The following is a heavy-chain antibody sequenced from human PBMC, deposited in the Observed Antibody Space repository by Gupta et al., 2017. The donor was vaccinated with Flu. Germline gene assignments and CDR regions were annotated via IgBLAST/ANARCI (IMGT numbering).Heavy chain of an antibody. CDR1: GYTFIEYY. D-gene: IGHD3-10*01. V-gene: IGHV1-2*02. Sequence: QLQLVRSGAEVKEAGASVKVSCTASGYTFIEYYMYWVRQAPGQGLEWMGWSSPKTEDTDYEKNFRGRATMTRNTSISTVCMEWTGLRADYTSVNQGARVVYGAGSRPVDDWGQGTRVTVSS. J-gene: IGHJ4*02. CDR3: ARVVYGAGSRPVDD. CDR2: SSPKTEDT.